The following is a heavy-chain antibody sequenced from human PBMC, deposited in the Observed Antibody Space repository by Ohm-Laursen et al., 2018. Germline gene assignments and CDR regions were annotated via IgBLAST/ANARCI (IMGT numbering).Heavy chain of an antibody. CDR1: GFTFDDYA. Sequence: SLRLSCAASGFTFDDYAMHWVRQAPGKGLEWVSGISWNSGSIGYADSVKGRFTISRDNAKNSLYLQMNSLRAEDTALYYCAKDTGCSSTSCYSYYYYGMDVWGQGTTVTVSS. CDR3: AKDTGCSSTSCYSYYYYGMDV. D-gene: IGHD2-2*01. J-gene: IGHJ6*02. CDR2: ISWNSGSI. V-gene: IGHV3-9*01.